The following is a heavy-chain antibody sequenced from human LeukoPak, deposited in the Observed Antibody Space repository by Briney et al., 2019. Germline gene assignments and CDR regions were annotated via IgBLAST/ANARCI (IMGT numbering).Heavy chain of an antibody. V-gene: IGHV1-18*01. CDR1: GYTLRNYD. CDR3: ARVDAGNYYGHDF. CDR2: ISVYNGNT. D-gene: IGHD1-26*01. J-gene: IGHJ4*02. Sequence: GASVKVSCKASGYTLRNYDISWVRQAPGQGLEWMGWISVYNGNTNYAQKFQGRVTMTTDTSTSTAYMELRSLESDDTAMYYCARVDAGNYYGHDFWGQGTLVTVTS.